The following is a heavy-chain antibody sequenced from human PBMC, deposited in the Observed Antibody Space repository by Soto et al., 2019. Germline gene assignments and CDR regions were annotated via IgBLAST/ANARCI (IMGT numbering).Heavy chain of an antibody. D-gene: IGHD3-10*01. CDR3: AMSSEGSYRAYYFDY. J-gene: IGHJ4*02. V-gene: IGHV3-30-3*01. Sequence: LRLSCAASGFTFSSYAMHWVRQAPGKGLEWVAVISYDGSNKYYADSVKGRFTISRDNSKDTLYLQMNSLRAEDTAVYYCAMSSEGSYRAYYFDYWGQGTLVTVSS. CDR2: ISYDGSNK. CDR1: GFTFSSYA.